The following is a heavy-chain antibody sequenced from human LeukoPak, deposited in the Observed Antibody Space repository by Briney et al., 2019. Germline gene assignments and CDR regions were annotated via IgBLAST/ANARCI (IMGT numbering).Heavy chain of an antibody. CDR3: ALAGGLDY. V-gene: IGHV4-34*01. Sequence: SETLSLTCAVYGGSFSGNYWSWIRQPPGKGLEWIGEINHSRSTNYNPSLKRRVTMSVDTSKNQFSLKLSSVTAADTAVCYCALAGGLDYWGQGTLVTVSS. CDR2: INHSRST. CDR1: GGSFSGNY. J-gene: IGHJ4*02. D-gene: IGHD7-27*01.